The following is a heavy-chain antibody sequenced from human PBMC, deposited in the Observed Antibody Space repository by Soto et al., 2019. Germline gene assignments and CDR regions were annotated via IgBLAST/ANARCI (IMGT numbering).Heavy chain of an antibody. CDR2: ISAYNGHT. Sequence: QVQLVQSGAEVKKPGASVKVSCKASGYTFTSYGISWVRQAPGQGLEWMGGISAYNGHTNYAKKLQGRVTMTTDTSTSTAYMELRSLRSDDTAVYYCAIKPKWFGELDAFDIWGQGTMVTVSS. J-gene: IGHJ3*02. CDR1: GYTFTSYG. D-gene: IGHD3-10*01. V-gene: IGHV1-18*01. CDR3: AIKPKWFGELDAFDI.